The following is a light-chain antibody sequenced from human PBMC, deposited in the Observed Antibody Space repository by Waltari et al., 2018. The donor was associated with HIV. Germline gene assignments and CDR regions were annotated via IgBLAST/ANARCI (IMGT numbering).Light chain of an antibody. Sequence: YVLTQPPSVSVAPGQTARITCGGNNIGSKGVHWYQQKPSQAPVLVVYDDSDRPSGIPERFSGSSSWNTATLTISRVEAGDEADFYCQVWDSSTDLRVFGGGTKLTVL. CDR3: QVWDSSTDLRV. CDR1: NIGSKG. J-gene: IGLJ2*01. V-gene: IGLV3-21*02. CDR2: DDS.